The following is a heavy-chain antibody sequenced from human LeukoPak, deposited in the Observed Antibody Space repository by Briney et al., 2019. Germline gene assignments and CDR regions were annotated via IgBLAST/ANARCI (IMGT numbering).Heavy chain of an antibody. Sequence: GGSLRLSCAASGFTFSGYDMHWVRQAPGKGLEWVALIRSDGSDKYYADSVKGRFTISRDNSKNTLFLQMNSLRAEDTAVYYCAKDIAAAGGPCAYWGRGTLVTVSS. CDR1: GFTFSGYD. D-gene: IGHD6-13*01. J-gene: IGHJ4*02. CDR3: AKDIAAAGGPCAY. V-gene: IGHV3-30*02. CDR2: IRSDGSDK.